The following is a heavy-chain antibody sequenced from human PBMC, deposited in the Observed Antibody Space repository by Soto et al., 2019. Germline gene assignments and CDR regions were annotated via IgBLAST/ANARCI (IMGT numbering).Heavy chain of an antibody. V-gene: IGHV1-18*01. D-gene: IGHD3-10*01. J-gene: IGHJ4*02. CDR1: GYTFTSYG. Sequence: QVQLVQSGAEVKKPGASVKVSCKASGYTFTSYGLSCVRQAPGQGLEWMGWISAYNGNTNYAQKLQGRVTITPDTSTSTAYMELSSLRSYDTVVYYCARIDYRSGSYYSDYWGQGTLVTVSS. CDR2: ISAYNGNT. CDR3: ARIDYRSGSYYSDY.